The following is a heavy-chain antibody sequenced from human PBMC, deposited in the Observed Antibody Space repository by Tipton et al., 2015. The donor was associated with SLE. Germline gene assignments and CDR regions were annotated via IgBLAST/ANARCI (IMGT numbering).Heavy chain of an antibody. CDR3: ARSAGYGSSWAHFDY. CDR1: GGSMSSYY. D-gene: IGHD6-13*01. Sequence: TLSLTCTVSGGSMSSYYWNWIRQPAGKGLEWIGRIYASGSTNYNPSLNNRVAMSLDTSKEQFSLKLTSVTAADTAVYYCARSAGYGSSWAHFDYWGQGTLVTVSS. V-gene: IGHV4-4*07. J-gene: IGHJ4*02. CDR2: IYASGST.